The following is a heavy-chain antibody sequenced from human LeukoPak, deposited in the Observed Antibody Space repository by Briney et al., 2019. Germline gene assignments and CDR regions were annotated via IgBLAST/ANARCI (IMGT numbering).Heavy chain of an antibody. V-gene: IGHV4-59*08. D-gene: IGHD3-10*01. CDR2: IYYSGST. CDR3: ARHRGPPGKYFQH. J-gene: IGHJ1*01. CDR1: GGSISSYY. Sequence: SETLSLTCTVSGGSISSYYWSWIRQPPGKGLEWIGYIYYSGSTNYNPSLKSRVTISVDTSKNQFSLKLSSVTAADTAVYYCARHRGPPGKYFQHWGQGTLVTVSS.